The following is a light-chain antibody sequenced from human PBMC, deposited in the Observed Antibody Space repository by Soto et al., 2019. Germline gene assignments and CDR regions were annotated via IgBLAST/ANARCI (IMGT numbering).Light chain of an antibody. CDR3: QCYDGTIQV. J-gene: IGLJ2*01. CDR1: SGNIASNF. CDR2: EDK. V-gene: IGLV6-57*01. Sequence: NFMLTQPHSVSESPGKTVTISCTRSSGNIASNFVQWFQQRPGSSPTTVIYEDKQRPSEVPDRFSGSIDRSSNSASLTISGLKTDDEADYYCQCYDGTIQVFGGGTKLTVL.